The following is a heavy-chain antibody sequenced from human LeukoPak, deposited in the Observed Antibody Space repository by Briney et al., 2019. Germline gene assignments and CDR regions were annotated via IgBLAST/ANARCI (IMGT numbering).Heavy chain of an antibody. D-gene: IGHD3-22*01. CDR1: GGSISSYY. V-gene: IGHV4-4*07. Sequence: SETLSLTCTLSGGSISSYYWSWIRQPAGKGLEWIGRVYTSGSTNYNPSLKSRVTMSVDMSKNQFSLKLSSVTAADTAVYYCAGYYYDSSGCSSPPDIWGQGTMVTVSS. J-gene: IGHJ3*02. CDR2: VYTSGST. CDR3: AGYYYDSSGCSSPPDI.